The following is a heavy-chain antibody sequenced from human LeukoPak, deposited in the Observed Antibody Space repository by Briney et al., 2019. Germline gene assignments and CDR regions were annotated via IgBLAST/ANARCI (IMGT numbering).Heavy chain of an antibody. D-gene: IGHD3-10*01. V-gene: IGHV3-74*01. Sequence: GGSLRLSCAASGFTFSSYWMHWVRQAPGKGLVWVSRINSDGSRTSYADSVKGRFTISRDNAKNTLYLQMNSLRAEDTAVYYCARDRNPFGSGSRIDYWGQGTLVTVSS. CDR3: ARDRNPFGSGSRIDY. J-gene: IGHJ4*02. CDR1: GFTFSSYW. CDR2: INSDGSRT.